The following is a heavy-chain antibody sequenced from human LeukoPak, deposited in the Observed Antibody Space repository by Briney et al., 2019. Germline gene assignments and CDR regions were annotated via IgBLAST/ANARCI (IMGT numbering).Heavy chain of an antibody. J-gene: IGHJ3*02. V-gene: IGHV3-74*01. CDR2: IRSDGRTT. Sequence: GASLRPACAASGFTFSSYWMHWVRQGPGKGLVWVSRIRSDGRTTSYADSIKGRFTISRDNAKNTLYLQMNSLRVEDTAVYYCARDSRYYYDSRNYDNVAFDMWGQGTMVTVSS. D-gene: IGHD3-10*01. CDR3: ARDSRYYYDSRNYDNVAFDM. CDR1: GFTFSSYW.